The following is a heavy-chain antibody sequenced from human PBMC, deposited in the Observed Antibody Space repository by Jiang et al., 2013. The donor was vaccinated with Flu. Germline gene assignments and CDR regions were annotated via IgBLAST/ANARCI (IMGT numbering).Heavy chain of an antibody. CDR2: IWYDGGNK. CDR3: ARESYGDYYLDH. V-gene: IGHV3-33*01. Sequence: AVIWYDGGNKYYGDSVKGRFTISRDNSKNTLFLQMNSLRPEDTAVYYCARESYGDYYLDHWGQGALVTVSS. J-gene: IGHJ4*02. D-gene: IGHD4-17*01.